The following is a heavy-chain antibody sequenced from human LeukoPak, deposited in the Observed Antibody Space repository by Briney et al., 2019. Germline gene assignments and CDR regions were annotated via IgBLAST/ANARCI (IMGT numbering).Heavy chain of an antibody. CDR2: ISGSGGST. CDR3: AKDFSLVATIFDY. V-gene: IGHV3-23*01. J-gene: IGHJ4*02. CDR1: GFTFSSYA. Sequence: GGSLRLSCAASGFTFSSYAMSWVRQAPGKGLEWVSSISGSGGSTYYADSVKGRFTLSRDNSKNTLYLQMDSLRAEDTAVYYCAKDFSLVATIFDYWGQGTLVTVSS. D-gene: IGHD5-12*01.